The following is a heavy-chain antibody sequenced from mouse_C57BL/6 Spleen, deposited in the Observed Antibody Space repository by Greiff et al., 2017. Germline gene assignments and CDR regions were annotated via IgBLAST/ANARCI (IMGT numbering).Heavy chain of an antibody. CDR1: GYTFTDYE. CDR3: TRIYDTHY. J-gene: IGHJ2*01. V-gene: IGHV1-15*01. D-gene: IGHD2-3*01. Sequence: QVQLKQSGAELVRPGASVTLSCKASGYTFTDYEMHWVKQTPVHGLEWIGAIDPETGGTAYNQKFKGKAILTADKSSSTAYMEHRSMTSEDSAVYYCTRIYDTHYWGQGTTLTVSS. CDR2: IDPETGGT.